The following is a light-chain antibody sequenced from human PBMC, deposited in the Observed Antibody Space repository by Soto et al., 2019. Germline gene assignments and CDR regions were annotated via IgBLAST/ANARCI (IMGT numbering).Light chain of an antibody. CDR3: SSYTGTSSTLYV. J-gene: IGLJ1*01. V-gene: IGLV2-14*01. CDR1: SIDVGRYNY. CDR2: EVS. Sequence: QAVVTQPASMSGSPGQSITISCTGSSIDVGRYNYVSWYQQHPGKAPKLVISEVSNRPSGVSDRFSGSKSGNTASLTISGLQSEDEADYYCSSYTGTSSTLYVFGTGTKLTVL.